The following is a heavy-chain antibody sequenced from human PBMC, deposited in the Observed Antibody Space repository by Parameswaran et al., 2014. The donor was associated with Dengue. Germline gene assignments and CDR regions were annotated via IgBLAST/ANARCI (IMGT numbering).Heavy chain of an antibody. V-gene: IGHV4-39*01. Sequence: WIRQPPGKGLERIGSFYYSGSTYYNPSLKSRVTISDDTSKNQFSLKLTSVTAADTAVYYCAKRHDFGDFVDFWGQGTLVTVSS. CDR2: FYYSGST. CDR3: AKRHDFGDFVDF. J-gene: IGHJ4*02. D-gene: IGHD4-17*01.